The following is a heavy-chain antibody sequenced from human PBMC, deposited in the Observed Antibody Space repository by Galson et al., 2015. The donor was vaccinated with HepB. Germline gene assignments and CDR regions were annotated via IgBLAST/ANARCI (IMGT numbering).Heavy chain of an antibody. D-gene: IGHD4-17*01. V-gene: IGHV3-30-3*01. CDR3: ARDPRGDYGDYYFDY. CDR2: ISYDGSNK. J-gene: IGHJ4*02. CDR1: GFTFSSYA. Sequence: SLRLSCAASGFTFSSYAMHWVRQAPGKGLEWVAVISYDGSNKYYADSVKGRFTISRGNSKNTLYLQMNSLRAEDTAVYYCARDPRGDYGDYYFDYWGQGTLVTVSS.